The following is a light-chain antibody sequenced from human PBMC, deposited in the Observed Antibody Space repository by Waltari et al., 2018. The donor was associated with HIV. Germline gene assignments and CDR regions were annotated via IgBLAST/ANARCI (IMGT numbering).Light chain of an antibody. CDR2: WVS. J-gene: IGKJ2*01. V-gene: IGKV4-1*01. CDR3: QQYYFPPRT. CDR1: QSVLYSSNNKNY. Sequence: DIVMTQSPDSLAVSLGERATINCKTSQSVLYSSNNKNYLAWYQQKPGQPPKLLIYWVSTRASGVPDRFSGSGSGTDFTLTISSLQAEDVAVYYYQQYYFPPRTFGQGTKVEIK.